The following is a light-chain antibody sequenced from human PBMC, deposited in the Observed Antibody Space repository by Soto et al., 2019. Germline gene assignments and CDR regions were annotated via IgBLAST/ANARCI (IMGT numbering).Light chain of an antibody. CDR2: WAS. Sequence: DIVMTQSPDSLAVSLGERATINCKSSQSVLYSYNNKNYVAWYQQKPGQPPKLLISWASTRESGVPDRFSGSGSGTDFTLTISSLQAEDVAVYYCQQYYTMPPCTCGQGTKVEIK. J-gene: IGKJ1*01. CDR3: QQYYTMPPCT. V-gene: IGKV4-1*01. CDR1: QSVLYSYNNKNY.